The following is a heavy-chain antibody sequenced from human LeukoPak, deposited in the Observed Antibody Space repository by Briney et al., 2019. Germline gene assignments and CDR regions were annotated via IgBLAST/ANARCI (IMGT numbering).Heavy chain of an antibody. CDR3: ARNVGGLFDY. CDR1: GGSFSGYY. V-gene: IGHV4-34*01. Sequence: PSETLSLTCAVYGGSFSGYYWSWIRQPPGKGLEWIGEINHSGSTNYNPSLKSRVTISVDTSKNQFSLKLSCVNAADMAVYYCARNVGGLFDYWGQGTLVTVSS. CDR2: INHSGST. D-gene: IGHD3-16*01. J-gene: IGHJ4*02.